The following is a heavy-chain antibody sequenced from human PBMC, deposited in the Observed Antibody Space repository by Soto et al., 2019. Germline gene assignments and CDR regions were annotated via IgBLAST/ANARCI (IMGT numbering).Heavy chain of an antibody. Sequence: QVQLVESGGGVVQPGRSLRLSCAASGFTFSSYGMHWVRQAPGKGLEWVTVIWYDGSNKYYADSVEGRFTISRDISKNTLYLQMSSLRAEDTAVYYCARDSTAVAGHLDYWGQGTLVTVSS. CDR3: ARDSTAVAGHLDY. D-gene: IGHD6-19*01. CDR2: IWYDGSNK. CDR1: GFTFSSYG. V-gene: IGHV3-33*01. J-gene: IGHJ4*02.